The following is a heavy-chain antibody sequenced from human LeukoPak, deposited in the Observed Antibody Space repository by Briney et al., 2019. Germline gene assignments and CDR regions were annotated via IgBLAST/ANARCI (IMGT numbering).Heavy chain of an antibody. J-gene: IGHJ3*01. CDR1: GFTFSSYA. CDR2: ISGSGGST. D-gene: IGHD3-16*02. Sequence: PGGSLRLSCAASGFTFSSYAMSWVRRAPGKGLEWVSAISGSGGSTYYADSVKGRFTISRDNSKNTLYLQMNSLRAEDTALYYCAKGCRWPNDAFDLWGQGTMVTVSS. CDR3: AKGCRWPNDAFDL. V-gene: IGHV3-23*01.